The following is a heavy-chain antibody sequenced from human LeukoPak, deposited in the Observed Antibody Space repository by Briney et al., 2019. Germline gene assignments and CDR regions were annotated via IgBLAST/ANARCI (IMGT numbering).Heavy chain of an antibody. J-gene: IGHJ6*02. D-gene: IGHD2-15*01. CDR3: ARGTTGYCSGGSCYNYYYYGMGV. CDR1: GGSFSGYY. Sequence: SETLSLTCAVYGGSFSGYYWSWIRQPPGKGLEWIGEINHSGSTNYNPSLKSRVTISVDTSKNQFSLKLSSVTAADTAVYYCARGTTGYCSGGSCYNYYYYGMGVWGQGTTVTVSS. CDR2: INHSGST. V-gene: IGHV4-34*01.